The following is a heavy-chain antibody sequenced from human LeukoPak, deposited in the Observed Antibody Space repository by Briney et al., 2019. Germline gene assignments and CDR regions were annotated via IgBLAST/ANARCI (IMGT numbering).Heavy chain of an antibody. CDR1: GFTFSSYE. CDR2: ISSSGSTI. CDR3: ARVLYLYGSSSARFDY. V-gene: IGHV3-48*03. Sequence: GGSLRLSCAASGFTFSSYEMNWVRQAPGKGLEWVSKISSSGSTINYADSLKGRFTISRDNAKNSLYLQTNSLRAEDTAVYYCARVLYLYGSSSARFDYWGQGTLVTVSS. J-gene: IGHJ4*02. D-gene: IGHD6-6*01.